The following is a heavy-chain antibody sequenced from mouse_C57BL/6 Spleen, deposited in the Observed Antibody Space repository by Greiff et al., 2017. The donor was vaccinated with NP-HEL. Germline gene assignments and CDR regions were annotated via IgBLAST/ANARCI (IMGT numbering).Heavy chain of an antibody. Sequence: VQLQQPGAELVKPGASVKMSCKASGYTFTSYWITWVKQRPGQGLEWIGDIYPGSGSTNYNEKFKSKATLTVDTSSSTAYMQLSSLTSEDSAVYYCARFYGYDGAWFAYWGQGTLVTVSA. D-gene: IGHD2-2*01. J-gene: IGHJ3*01. CDR3: ARFYGYDGAWFAY. CDR1: GYTFTSYW. V-gene: IGHV1-55*01. CDR2: IYPGSGST.